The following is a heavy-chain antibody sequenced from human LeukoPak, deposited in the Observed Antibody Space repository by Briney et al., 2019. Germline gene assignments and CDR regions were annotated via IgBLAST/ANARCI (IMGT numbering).Heavy chain of an antibody. J-gene: IGHJ5*02. V-gene: IGHV4-59*01. Sequence: SETLSLTCTVSGGSISSYYWTWIRQPPGKRLEWIGYIYYTGSTNYNPSLKSRVTISVDTPKNQFSLKLSSVTAADTAVYYCARASDGSGSYFGWFDPWGQGTLVTVSS. D-gene: IGHD3-10*01. CDR2: IYYTGST. CDR3: ARASDGSGSYFGWFDP. CDR1: GGSISSYY.